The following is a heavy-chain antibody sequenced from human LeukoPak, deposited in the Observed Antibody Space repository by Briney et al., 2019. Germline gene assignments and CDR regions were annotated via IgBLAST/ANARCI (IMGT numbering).Heavy chain of an antibody. Sequence: PGGSLRLSCAASGFTFSSYSMNWVRQAPGKGLEWVSSISSSSSYIYYADSVKGRFTISRDNAKNSLYLQMNSLRAEDTAVYYCARGYYDFWSGYPSIFDYWGQGTLVTVSS. CDR1: GFTFSSYS. CDR2: ISSSSSYI. D-gene: IGHD3-3*01. V-gene: IGHV3-21*01. J-gene: IGHJ4*02. CDR3: ARGYYDFWSGYPSIFDY.